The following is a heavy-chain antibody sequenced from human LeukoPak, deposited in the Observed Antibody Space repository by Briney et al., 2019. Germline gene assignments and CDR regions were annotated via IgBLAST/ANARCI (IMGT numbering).Heavy chain of an antibody. J-gene: IGHJ5*02. CDR2: IIRSGSTI. CDR1: GFTFSDYY. D-gene: IGHD3-10*01. V-gene: IGHV3-11*01. Sequence: GGPLRLSCAASGFTFSDYYMSGIGQAPGKALEGWSYIIRSGSTIYYAHSVKGRSTISSDSAKDQLSLHLNALSADDKAVYYCASSDGSRNEGPWGQGTLVTVSS. CDR3: ASSDGSRNEGP.